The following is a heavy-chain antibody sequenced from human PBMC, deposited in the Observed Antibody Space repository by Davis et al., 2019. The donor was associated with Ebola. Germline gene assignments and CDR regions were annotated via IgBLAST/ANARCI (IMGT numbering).Heavy chain of an antibody. V-gene: IGHV3-30-3*01. CDR1: GFTFSSYA. CDR2: ISYDGSNK. CDR3: ARALAITMIVS. Sequence: PGGSLRLSCAASGFTFSSYAMHWVRQAPGKGLEWVAVISYDGSNKYYADSVKGRFTISRDNSKNTLYLQMNSLRAEDTAVYYCARALAITMIVSWGQGTLVTVSS. D-gene: IGHD3-22*01. J-gene: IGHJ4*02.